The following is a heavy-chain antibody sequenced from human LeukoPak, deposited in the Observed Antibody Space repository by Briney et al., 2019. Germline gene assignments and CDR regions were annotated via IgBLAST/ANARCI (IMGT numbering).Heavy chain of an antibody. V-gene: IGHV1-8*03. CDR3: ARGGLYCSSTSCYRGYYYYYMDV. CDR1: GYTFTSYY. Sequence: ASVKVSCKASGYTFTSYYMHWVRQAPGQGLEWMGWMNPNSGNTGYAQKFQGRVTITRNTSISTAYMELGSLRSEDTAVYYCARGGLYCSSTSCYRGYYYYYMDVWGKGTTVTVSS. J-gene: IGHJ6*03. D-gene: IGHD2-2*02. CDR2: MNPNSGNT.